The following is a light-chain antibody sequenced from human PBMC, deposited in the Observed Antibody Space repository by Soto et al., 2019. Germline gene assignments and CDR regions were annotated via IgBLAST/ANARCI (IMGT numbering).Light chain of an antibody. CDR3: QQYGSSHT. Sequence: EIVLTQSPGTLSLSPGERATLSCRASQSVSSSYLAWYQQKPGQAPRLLIYGASSRATGIPDRFSGSGSGTDFNLTISRLEPDDFAVYYCQQYGSSHTFGPGTKVDIK. CDR2: GAS. CDR1: QSVSSSY. V-gene: IGKV3-20*01. J-gene: IGKJ3*01.